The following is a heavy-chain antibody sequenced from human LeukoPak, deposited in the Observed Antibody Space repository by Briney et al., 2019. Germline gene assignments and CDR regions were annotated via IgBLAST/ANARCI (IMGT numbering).Heavy chain of an antibody. J-gene: IGHJ4*02. CDR3: AKDLAMVPTPFDY. Sequence: GGSLRLSCAGSGFTFSSYAMSWVRQAPGKGLEWVSAISGSGGSTYYADSVKGRFTISRDNSKNTLYLQMNSLRAEDTAVYYCAKDLAMVPTPFDYWGQGTLVTVSS. V-gene: IGHV3-23*01. D-gene: IGHD5-18*01. CDR1: GFTFSSYA. CDR2: ISGSGGST.